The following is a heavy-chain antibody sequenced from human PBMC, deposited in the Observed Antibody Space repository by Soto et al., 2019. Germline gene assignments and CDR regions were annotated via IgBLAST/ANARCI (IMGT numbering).Heavy chain of an antibody. CDR1: GFTFSSYA. Sequence: GGSLRLSCAASGFTFSSYAMSWVRQAPGKGLEWVSAISGSGGSTYYADSVKGRFTISRDNSKNTLYLQMNSLRAEDTAVYYCARIASCGGACGVGRPFDYWGQGTLVTVSS. V-gene: IGHV3-23*01. CDR3: ARIASCGGACGVGRPFDY. CDR2: ISGSGGST. D-gene: IGHD2-21*02. J-gene: IGHJ4*02.